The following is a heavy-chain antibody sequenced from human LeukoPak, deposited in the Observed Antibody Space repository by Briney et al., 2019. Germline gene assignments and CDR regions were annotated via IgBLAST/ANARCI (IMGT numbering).Heavy chain of an antibody. CDR3: AGEDYDFWSGYYTD. CDR2: IYSGGST. CDR1: GFTVSSNY. J-gene: IGHJ4*02. V-gene: IGHV3-53*01. D-gene: IGHD3-3*01. Sequence: GGSLRLSCAASGFTVSSNYMSWVRQAPGKGLEWVSVIYSGGSTYYADSVKGRFTISRDNSKNTLYLQMNSLRAEDTAVYYCAGEDYDFWSGYYTDWGQGTLVTVSS.